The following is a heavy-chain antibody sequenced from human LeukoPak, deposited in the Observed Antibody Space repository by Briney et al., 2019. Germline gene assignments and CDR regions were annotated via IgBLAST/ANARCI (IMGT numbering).Heavy chain of an antibody. V-gene: IGHV4-4*07. CDR2: IYTTGST. CDR1: GGSISSYY. CDR3: ARDRLSGYYPAYGMDV. D-gene: IGHD3-22*01. Sequence: SETLSLTCTVSGGSISSYYLSWIRQPAGKGLEWIGRIYTTGSTNYNPSLKSRVTMSVDTSNNQFSLKLSSVTAADTAVYYCARDRLSGYYPAYGMDVWGQGTTVTLSS. J-gene: IGHJ6*02.